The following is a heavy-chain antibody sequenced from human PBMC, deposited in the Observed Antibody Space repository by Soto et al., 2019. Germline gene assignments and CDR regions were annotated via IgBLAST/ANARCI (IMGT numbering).Heavy chain of an antibody. D-gene: IGHD3-16*01. J-gene: IGHJ4*02. CDR1: GYTFTDYA. V-gene: IGHV1-3*01. CDR3: AREGAHYAPFDL. Sequence: QAQLVQSGAEAKKPGASVKVSCKASGYTFTDYALHWVRQAPGQGLEWMGWINVGNGNTGYSRKFRGRVTNGRDMSANTADIEVTSLTSEDTAIYYCAREGAHYAPFDLWGQGTLVTVSS. CDR2: INVGNGNT.